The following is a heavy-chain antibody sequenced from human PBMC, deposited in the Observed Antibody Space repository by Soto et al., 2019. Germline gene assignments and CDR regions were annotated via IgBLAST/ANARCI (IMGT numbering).Heavy chain of an antibody. J-gene: IGHJ6*02. Sequence: GGSLRLSCAASGFTFSSYAMSWVRQAPGKGLEWVSAISGSGGSTYYADSVKGRFTISRDNSKNTPYLQMNSLRAEDTAVYYCARHWGPGTFYYYGMDVWGQGTTVTVSS. CDR1: GFTFSSYA. V-gene: IGHV3-23*01. CDR3: ARHWGPGTFYYYGMDV. CDR2: ISGSGGST. D-gene: IGHD6-13*01.